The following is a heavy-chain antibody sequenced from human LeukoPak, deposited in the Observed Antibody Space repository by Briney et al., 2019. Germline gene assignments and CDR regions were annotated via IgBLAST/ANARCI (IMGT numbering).Heavy chain of an antibody. D-gene: IGHD3-22*01. CDR3: ARVDYYDSSGYNPDWYFDL. CDR2: IYYSGST. J-gene: IGHJ2*01. CDR1: GGSISSGDYY. Sequence: SETLSLTCTVSGGSISSGDYYWSWIRQPPGKGLEWIGDIYYSGSTYYNPSLKSRVTISVDTSKNQFSLKLSSVTAADTAVYYCARVDYYDSSGYNPDWYFDLWGRGTLVTVSS. V-gene: IGHV4-30-4*01.